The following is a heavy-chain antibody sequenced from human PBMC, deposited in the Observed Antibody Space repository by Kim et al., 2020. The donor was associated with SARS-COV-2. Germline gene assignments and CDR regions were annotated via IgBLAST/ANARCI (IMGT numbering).Heavy chain of an antibody. CDR1: GFTFSSYS. CDR3: ASLGGGYYDSSGYYADWFDP. J-gene: IGHJ5*02. V-gene: IGHV3-21*01. Sequence: GGSLRLSCAASGFTFSSYSMNWVRQAPGKGLEWVSSISSSSSYIYYADSVKGRFTISRDNAKNSLYLQMNSLRAEDTAVYYCASLGGGYYDSSGYYADWFDPWGQGTLVTVSS. D-gene: IGHD3-22*01. CDR2: ISSSSSYI.